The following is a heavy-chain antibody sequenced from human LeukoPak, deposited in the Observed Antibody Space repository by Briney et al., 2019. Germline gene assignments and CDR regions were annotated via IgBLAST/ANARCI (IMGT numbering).Heavy chain of an antibody. CDR2: ISSRSTYI. CDR3: ARGAERSGYDY. V-gene: IGHV3-21*01. Sequence: GGSLRLSCVASGFTFNNYSMNWVRQAPGKGLEWVSSISSRSTYIYYADSLKGRFTISRDNAKSSLYLQMNTLRGEDTAVYYCARGAERSGYDYWGQGTLVTVAS. D-gene: IGHD3-22*01. J-gene: IGHJ4*02. CDR1: GFTFNNYS.